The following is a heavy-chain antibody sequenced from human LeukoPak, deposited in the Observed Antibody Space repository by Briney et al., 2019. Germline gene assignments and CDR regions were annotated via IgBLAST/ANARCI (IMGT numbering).Heavy chain of an antibody. J-gene: IGHJ4*02. Sequence: SETLSLTCAVYGGSFSSYYWTWIRQPPGKGLEWIGEINHSGTTNYNPSLKNRVTISVDTSKNQFSLKLSSVTAADTAVYYCARAGSFRGAIAYWGQGTLVTVSS. CDR2: INHSGTT. CDR3: ARAGSFRGAIAY. CDR1: GGSFSSYY. D-gene: IGHD3-16*01. V-gene: IGHV4-34*01.